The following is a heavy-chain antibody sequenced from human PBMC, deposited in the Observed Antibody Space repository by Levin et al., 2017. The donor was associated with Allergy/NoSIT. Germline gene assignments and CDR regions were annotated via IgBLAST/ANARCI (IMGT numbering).Heavy chain of an antibody. Sequence: PGGSLRLSCAASGFTFSDYYMTWIRQAPGKGLEWVSYITTGGNTIYYADSVKGRFTISRDNAKNSLYLQMNSLRAEDTAVYYCARLWRLGTAESWIQLWLIFDYWGQGTLVTVSS. CDR1: GFTFSDYY. J-gene: IGHJ4*02. V-gene: IGHV3-11*01. CDR3: ARLWRLGTAESWIQLWLIFDY. CDR2: ITTGGNTI. D-gene: IGHD5-18*01.